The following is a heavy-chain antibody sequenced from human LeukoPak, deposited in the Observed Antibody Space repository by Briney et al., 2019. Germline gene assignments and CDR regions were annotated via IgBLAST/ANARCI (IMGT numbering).Heavy chain of an antibody. Sequence: SETLSLTCTVSGGSISSYYWSWIRQPPGKGLEWIGYIYYSGSTNYNPSLKSRVTISVDTSKNQFSLKLSSVTAADTAVYYCARSSSAIFDYWGQGTLVTVSS. D-gene: IGHD6-6*01. CDR1: GGSISSYY. CDR3: ARSSSAIFDY. J-gene: IGHJ4*02. CDR2: IYYSGST. V-gene: IGHV4-59*01.